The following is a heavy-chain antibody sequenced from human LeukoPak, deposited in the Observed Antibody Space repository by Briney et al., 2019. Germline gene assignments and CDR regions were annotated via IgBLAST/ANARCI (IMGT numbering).Heavy chain of an antibody. Sequence: ASVKVSCKASGYSFTDYYINWVRQAPGQGLELMGWINPNHGGTHYSHEFQVMVTMTRDTSITTAYMQLSSITSDDKAGDYCYRLSNIAARKYYYYYYMDVWGKGTTVTVSS. CDR3: YRLSNIAARKYYYYYYMDV. V-gene: IGHV1-2*02. D-gene: IGHD6-6*01. J-gene: IGHJ6*03. CDR1: GYSFTDYY. CDR2: INPNHGGT.